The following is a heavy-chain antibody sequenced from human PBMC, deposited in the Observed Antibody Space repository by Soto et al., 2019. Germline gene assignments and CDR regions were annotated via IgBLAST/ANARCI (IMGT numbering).Heavy chain of an antibody. D-gene: IGHD2-2*01. V-gene: IGHV1-3*01. CDR3: ARTCSSTSCYVSWFDP. Sequence: ASVKVSCKASGYTFTSYAMHWVRQAPGQRLEWMGWINAGNGNTKYSQKFQGRVTITRDTSASTAYMELSSLRSEDTAVYYCARTCSSTSCYVSWFDPWGQGTLVTVSS. CDR1: GYTFTSYA. CDR2: INAGNGNT. J-gene: IGHJ5*02.